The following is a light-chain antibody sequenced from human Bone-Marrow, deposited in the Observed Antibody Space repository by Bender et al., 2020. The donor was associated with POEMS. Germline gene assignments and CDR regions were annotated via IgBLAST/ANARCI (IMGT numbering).Light chain of an antibody. CDR2: VDSDGSH. J-gene: IGLJ2*01. Sequence: QLVLTQSPSASASLGASVKLTCTLSSGHSSSAIAWHQQQPEQGPRYLMKVDSDGSHSKGDGIPDRFSGSSSGAERYLTITSLQSEDEADYYCQTWGTGIVVFGGGTKVTVL. CDR3: QTWGTGIVV. V-gene: IGLV4-69*01. CDR1: SGHSSSA.